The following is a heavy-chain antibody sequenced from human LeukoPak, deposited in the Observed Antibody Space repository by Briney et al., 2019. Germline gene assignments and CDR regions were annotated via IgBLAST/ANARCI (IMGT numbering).Heavy chain of an antibody. D-gene: IGHD2-15*01. CDR3: ARTGGGQAFDY. V-gene: IGHV3-64*04. Sequence: GGSLRLSCSASGFTFSSYAMHWVRQATGKGLEYVSAISSNGGSTYYTDSVKGRFTISRDNAKNSLYLQMNSLRAEDTAVYYCARTGGGQAFDYWGQGTLVTVSS. CDR2: ISSNGGST. J-gene: IGHJ4*02. CDR1: GFTFSSYA.